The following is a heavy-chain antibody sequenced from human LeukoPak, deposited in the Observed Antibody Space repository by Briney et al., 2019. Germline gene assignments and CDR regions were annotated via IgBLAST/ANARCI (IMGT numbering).Heavy chain of an antibody. CDR1: GGTFSSYA. CDR2: IIPIFGTA. V-gene: IGHV1-69*01. D-gene: IGHD3-10*01. J-gene: IGHJ3*01. CDR3: ASPPGITMVRGARRAFDV. Sequence: SVKVSYKASGGTFSSYAISWVRQAPGQGLEWMGGIIPIFGTANYAQKFQGRVTITADESTSTAYMELSSLRSEDTAVYYCASPPGITMVRGARRAFDVWGQGTMVTVSS.